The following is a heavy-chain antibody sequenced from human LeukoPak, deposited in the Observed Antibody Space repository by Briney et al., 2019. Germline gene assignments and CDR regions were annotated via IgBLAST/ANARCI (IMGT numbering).Heavy chain of an antibody. D-gene: IGHD3-22*01. CDR3: VRVASYYYDSSGYNKGVYDH. J-gene: IGHJ4*02. CDR2: ITSGGST. CDR1: GFTFTTYT. V-gene: IGHV3-64D*09. Sequence: GGSLRLSCSASGFTFTTYTMHWVRHAPGKGLEYVSSITSGGSTFYADSVKSRFTISRENSKNTLYLQMSSLRAEDTSVYYCVRVASYYYDSSGYNKGVYDHWGQGTLVTVSS.